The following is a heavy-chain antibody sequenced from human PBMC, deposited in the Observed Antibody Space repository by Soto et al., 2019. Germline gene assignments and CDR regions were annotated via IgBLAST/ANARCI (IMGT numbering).Heavy chain of an antibody. D-gene: IGHD6-19*01. Sequence: GGSLRLSCAASGFTFSSYGMHWVHQAPGKGLEWVAVISYDGSNKYYADSMKGRFPISRDNSKNTLYLQMNSLRAEDTAVYYCANGRAVAPTGNYFDYWGQGTLVTVPQ. J-gene: IGHJ4*02. V-gene: IGHV3-30*18. CDR1: GFTFSSYG. CDR3: ANGRAVAPTGNYFDY. CDR2: ISYDGSNK.